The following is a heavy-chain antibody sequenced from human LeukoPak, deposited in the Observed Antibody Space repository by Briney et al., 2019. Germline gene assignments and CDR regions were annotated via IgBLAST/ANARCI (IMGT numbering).Heavy chain of an antibody. V-gene: IGHV3-23*01. CDR1: GFTFNNFA. Sequence: GGSLRLSCAASGFTFNNFAMNWVRQAPGKGLGWVSSVNFRGTISYYADSVKGRFTISRDNSKNTLFLQMDSLRAEDAAIYYCAKGERGIDYWGQGTLVTVSS. CDR3: AKGERGIDY. CDR2: VNFRGTIS. D-gene: IGHD7-27*01. J-gene: IGHJ4*02.